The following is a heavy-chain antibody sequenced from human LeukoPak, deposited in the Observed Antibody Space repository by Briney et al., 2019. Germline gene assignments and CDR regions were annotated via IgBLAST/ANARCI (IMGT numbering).Heavy chain of an antibody. CDR2: ISSDESST. Sequence: PGGSLRLSCAASGFTFSNYWMHWVRQVPGEGLVWVSRISSDESSTNYADSVKGRFTISRDNAKNTLYLQMNSLRAEDTAVYYCAQVNVGVAYWGQGTLVTVSS. CDR1: GFTFSNYW. CDR3: AQVNVGVAY. V-gene: IGHV3-74*01. J-gene: IGHJ4*02. D-gene: IGHD1-26*01.